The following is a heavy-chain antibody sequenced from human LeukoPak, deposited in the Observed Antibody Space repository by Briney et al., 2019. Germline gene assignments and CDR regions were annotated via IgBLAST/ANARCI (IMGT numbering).Heavy chain of an antibody. CDR3: ARDAGGWCAEYHFDY. Sequence: PGGSMRLSCAASGFTFSSYEMNWVRQAPGKGLEWVSYISSSGSTIYYADSVKGRFTISRDNAKNSLYLQMNSLRAEDTAVYYCARDAGGWCAEYHFDYWGQETPVTVSS. V-gene: IGHV3-48*03. J-gene: IGHJ4*02. CDR2: ISSSGSTI. CDR1: GFTFSSYE. D-gene: IGHD6-19*01.